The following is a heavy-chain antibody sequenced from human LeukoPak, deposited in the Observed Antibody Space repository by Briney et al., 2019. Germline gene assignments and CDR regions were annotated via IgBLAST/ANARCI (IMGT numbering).Heavy chain of an antibody. Sequence: SETLSLTCTVSGGSITSYYWSWIRQPPGKGLEWIGYIYYSGSTNYNPSLKSRLTISVDASKNHFSLKLSSVTAADTAVYYCAGLYCSSTSCYTDPWGQGTLVTVSS. D-gene: IGHD2-2*01. J-gene: IGHJ5*02. V-gene: IGHV4-59*12. CDR3: AGLYCSSTSCYTDP. CDR1: GGSITSYY. CDR2: IYYSGST.